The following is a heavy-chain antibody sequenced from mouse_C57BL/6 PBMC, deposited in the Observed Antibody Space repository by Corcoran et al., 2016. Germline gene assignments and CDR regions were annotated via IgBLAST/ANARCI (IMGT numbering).Heavy chain of an antibody. CDR1: GYTFTDYY. V-gene: IGHV1-84*01. CDR3: ARQQIYYGNSYAMDY. CDR2: IYPGSGNT. Sequence: QIQLQQSGPELVKPGASVKISCKASGYTFTDYYINWVKQRPGQGLKWIGWIYPGSGNTKYNEKFKGKATLTVDTSSSTAYMQLSSLTSEDFAVYFCARQQIYYGNSYAMDYWGQGTSVTVYS. J-gene: IGHJ4*01. D-gene: IGHD2-1*01.